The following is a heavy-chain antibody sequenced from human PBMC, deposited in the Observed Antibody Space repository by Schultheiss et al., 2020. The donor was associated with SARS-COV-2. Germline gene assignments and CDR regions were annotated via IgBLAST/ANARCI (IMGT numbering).Heavy chain of an antibody. CDR1: GGSISSGDYY. D-gene: IGHD3-10*01. CDR2: IYYSGST. J-gene: IGHJ6*02. V-gene: IGHV4-30-4*02. Sequence: SETLSLTCTVSGGSISSGDYYCSWIRQPPGKGLEWIGYIYYSGSTYYNPSLKSRVTISVDRSKNQFSLKLSSVTAADTAVYYCARGSGSRYGMDVWGQGTTVTVSS. CDR3: ARGSGSRYGMDV.